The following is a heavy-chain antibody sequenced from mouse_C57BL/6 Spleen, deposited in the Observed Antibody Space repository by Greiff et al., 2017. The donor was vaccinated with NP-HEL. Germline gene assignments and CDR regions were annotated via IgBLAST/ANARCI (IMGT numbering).Heavy chain of an antibody. CDR3: AFITTVVAPRYFDV. D-gene: IGHD1-1*01. V-gene: IGHV2-2*01. CDR2: IWSGGST. CDR1: GFSLTSYG. Sequence: VMLVESGPGLVQPSQSLSITCTVSGFSLTSYGVHWVRQSPGKGLEWLGVIWSGGSTDYNAAFISRLSISKDNSKSQVFFKMNSLQADDTAIYYCAFITTVVAPRYFDVWGTGTTVTVSS. J-gene: IGHJ1*03.